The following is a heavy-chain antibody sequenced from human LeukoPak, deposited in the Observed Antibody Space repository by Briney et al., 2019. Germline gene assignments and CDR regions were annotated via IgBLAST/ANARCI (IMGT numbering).Heavy chain of an antibody. CDR3: ARDRDSGSPFDY. V-gene: IGHV3-7*01. J-gene: IGHJ4*02. D-gene: IGHD1-26*01. Sequence: GGSLRLSCAASGFTFTTYWMSWVRQLPGKGLEWVANINQDGTEKYVDSVKGRFTISRDNAKNSLDLQMNSLRAEDTAVYYCARDRDSGSPFDYWGQGTLVTVSS. CDR1: GFTFTTYW. CDR2: INQDGTEK.